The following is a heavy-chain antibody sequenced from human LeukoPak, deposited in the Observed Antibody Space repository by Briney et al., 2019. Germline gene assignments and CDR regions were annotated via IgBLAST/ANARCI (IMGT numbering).Heavy chain of an antibody. CDR2: FYYSGST. V-gene: IGHV4-59*01. Sequence: SETLSPTCTVSGGSISSYYWSWIRQPPGKGLEWIGYFYYSGSTNYYPSLKSRVTISVDTSKNQLSLKLTSVTAADTAVYFCARESSGSSNWYLDLWGRGTPVTVSS. D-gene: IGHD3-22*01. CDR1: GGSISSYY. J-gene: IGHJ2*01. CDR3: ARESSGSSNWYLDL.